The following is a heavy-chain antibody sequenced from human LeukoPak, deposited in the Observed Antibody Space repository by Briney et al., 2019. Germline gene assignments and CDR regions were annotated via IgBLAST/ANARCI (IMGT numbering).Heavy chain of an antibody. CDR1: GYTLTELS. Sequence: ASVKVSCKVSGYTLTELSMHWVRQAPGKGLEWMGGFDPGDGETIYAQKFQGRVTMTEDTSTDTAYMELSSLRSEDTAVYYCAAANIVAESMDAFDIWGQGTMVTVSS. CDR2: FDPGDGET. D-gene: IGHD5-12*01. CDR3: AAANIVAESMDAFDI. J-gene: IGHJ3*02. V-gene: IGHV1-24*01.